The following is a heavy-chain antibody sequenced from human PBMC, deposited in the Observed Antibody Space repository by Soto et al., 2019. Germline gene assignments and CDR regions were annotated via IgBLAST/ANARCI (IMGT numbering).Heavy chain of an antibody. CDR2: ISHSGRT. V-gene: IGHV4-31*03. J-gene: IGHJ4*02. CDR3: ARDSDYCTGGSCYGNFDF. CDR1: GGSXSXXXXX. D-gene: IGHD2-15*01. Sequence: QVQLQESGPGLVKPSQTLSLTCTVSGGSXSXXXXXXXXXXXXXXXXXXXXXFISHSGRTYYNPSLKSRAAISVDTSENQFSLRLSSVTAADTAVYFCARDSDYCTGGSCYGNFDFWGQGTLVTVSS.